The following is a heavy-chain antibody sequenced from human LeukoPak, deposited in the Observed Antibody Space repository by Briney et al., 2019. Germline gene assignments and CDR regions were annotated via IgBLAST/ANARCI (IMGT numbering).Heavy chain of an antibody. D-gene: IGHD3-3*01. CDR2: ISTYNGNT. Sequence: GASVKVSCKASGYTFTSYGISWVRQAPGQGLEWMGWISTYNGNTNYAQKLQGRVTTTTDTSTSTAYMEVRSLRSDDTAVYYCATRPHSTIFGVVADYWGQGTLVTVSS. CDR3: ATRPHSTIFGVVADY. CDR1: GYTFTSYG. V-gene: IGHV1-18*01. J-gene: IGHJ4*02.